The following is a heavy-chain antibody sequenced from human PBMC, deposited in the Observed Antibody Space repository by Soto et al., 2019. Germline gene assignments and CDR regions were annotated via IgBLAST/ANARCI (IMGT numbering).Heavy chain of an antibody. CDR3: ARARSIVGATSYYFDY. D-gene: IGHD1-26*01. CDR1: GYSFTSYW. V-gene: IGHV5-51*01. Sequence: GESLKISCKGSGYSFTSYWIGWVRQMPGKGLEWMGIIYPGDSDTRYSPSFQGQVTISADKSISTAYLQWSSLKASDTAMYYCARARSIVGATSYYFDYWGQGTLVTVSS. CDR2: IYPGDSDT. J-gene: IGHJ4*02.